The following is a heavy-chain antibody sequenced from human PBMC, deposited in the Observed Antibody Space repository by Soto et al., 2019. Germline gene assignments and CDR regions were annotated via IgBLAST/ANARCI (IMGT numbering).Heavy chain of an antibody. CDR2: IYHSGST. CDR1: GGSISSSNW. D-gene: IGHD2-2*01. J-gene: IGHJ5*02. CDR3: ARIKYCSSTSCYDGDWFDP. V-gene: IGHV4-4*02. Sequence: PSETRSLTCAVSGGSISSSNWWSWVRQPPGKGLEWIGEIYHSGSTNYNPSLKSRVTISVDKSKNQFSLKLSSVTAADTAVYYCARIKYCSSTSCYDGDWFDPWGQGTLVTVSS.